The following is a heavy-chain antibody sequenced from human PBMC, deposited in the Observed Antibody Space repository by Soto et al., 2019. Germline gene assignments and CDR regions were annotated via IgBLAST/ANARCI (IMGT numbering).Heavy chain of an antibody. V-gene: IGHV3-48*01. CDR2: ISSSSSTI. CDR1: GFTFSSYS. D-gene: IGHD6-19*01. J-gene: IGHJ4*02. Sequence: EVQLVESGGGLVQPGGSLRLSCAASGFTFSSYSMNWVRQAPGKGLEWVSYISSSSSTIYYADSVKGRFTISRDNAKNSLYLQMNSLRADDTAVYYCARAPLDSSGWYGVGDYFDYWGQGTLVTVSS. CDR3: ARAPLDSSGWYGVGDYFDY.